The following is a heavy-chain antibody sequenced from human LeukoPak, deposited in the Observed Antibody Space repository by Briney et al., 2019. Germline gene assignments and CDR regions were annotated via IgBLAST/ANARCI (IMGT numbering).Heavy chain of an antibody. D-gene: IGHD6-19*01. V-gene: IGHV3-7*03. CDR3: VRNLAVAGTCFDS. CDR2: IKQDGSDR. Sequence: GSLRLFFAASGVTLRNYLIRLVRQAPGAGLEWVANIKQDGSDRNYVTSVRGRFTISRDNAESSLYLQMNSLRVEDTAVYYCVRNLAVAGTCFDSWGQGTLVTVSS. J-gene: IGHJ4*02. CDR1: GVTLRNYL.